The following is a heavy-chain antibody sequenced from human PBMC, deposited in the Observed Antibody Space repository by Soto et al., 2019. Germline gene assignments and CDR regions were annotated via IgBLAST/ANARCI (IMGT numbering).Heavy chain of an antibody. V-gene: IGHV1-69*01. CDR3: ARSQGSSTSLEIYYYYYYGMDV. CDR1: GGTFGSYA. D-gene: IGHD2-2*01. Sequence: QVQLVQAGAEVKKPGSSVKVSCTASGGTFGSYAISWVRQAPGQGLEWMGGIIPIPGTANYAQKLQGRVTIAADDTTSTAYMELSSLRSEDPAVYYCARSQGSSTSLEIYYYYYYGMDVWGQGTTVTVSS. J-gene: IGHJ6*02. CDR2: IIPIPGTA.